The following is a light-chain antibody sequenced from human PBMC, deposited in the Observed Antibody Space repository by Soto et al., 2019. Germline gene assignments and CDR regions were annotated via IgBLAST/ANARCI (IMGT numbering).Light chain of an antibody. CDR3: QQRGNWPPFT. CDR1: QSVSSY. J-gene: IGKJ3*01. CDR2: DAS. Sequence: EIVLTQSPATLSLSPGERVTLSCRASQSVSSYLAWYQQKPGQAPRLLIYDASNRATGIPARFSGSGSGTDFTLTISSLEPEDFAVYYCQQRGNWPPFTFGPGTKVDIK. V-gene: IGKV3-11*01.